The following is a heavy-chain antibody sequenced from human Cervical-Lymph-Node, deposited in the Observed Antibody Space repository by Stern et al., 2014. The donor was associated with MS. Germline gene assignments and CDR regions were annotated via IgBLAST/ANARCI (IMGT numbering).Heavy chain of an antibody. CDR3: ARANQGLADY. V-gene: IGHV3-33*01. Sequence: VQLVESGGGMVQPGGSMRLSCRTSGFIYRTYGMPWVRQAPGKGLEWVALIFYDGSKKFYADSVKGRFAISRDNSKNTLSLQMTGLRVDDTAVYYCARANQGLADYWGQGTLVTVSS. CDR1: GFIYRTYG. CDR2: IFYDGSKK. D-gene: IGHD6-19*01. J-gene: IGHJ4*02.